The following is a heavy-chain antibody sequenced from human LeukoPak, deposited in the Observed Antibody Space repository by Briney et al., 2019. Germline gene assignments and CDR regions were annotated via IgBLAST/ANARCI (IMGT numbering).Heavy chain of an antibody. V-gene: IGHV4-39*07. CDR2: IYYSGST. D-gene: IGHD7-27*01. J-gene: IGHJ4*02. CDR3: ARAFKANWGFGDYYFDY. CDR1: GGSISSSSYY. Sequence: KPSETLSLTCTVSGGSISSSSYYWGWIRQPPGKGLEWIGSIYYSGSTYYNPSLKSRVTISVDTSKNQFSLKLSSVTATDTAVYYCARAFKANWGFGDYYFDYWGQGTLVTVSS.